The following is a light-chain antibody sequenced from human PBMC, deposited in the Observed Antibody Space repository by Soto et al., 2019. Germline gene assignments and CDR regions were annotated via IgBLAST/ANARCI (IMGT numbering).Light chain of an antibody. V-gene: IGKV3-11*02. CDR3: QQRSTWPGT. J-gene: IGKJ2*01. Sequence: ETVLTQSPATLSMSPGERANLSCRASQSVSNYLDWYQQKPGQAPRLLIYDASNRATGIPARFSGSRSGRDFTLTISSLEPEDFAVYYCQQRSTWPGTFGQGTKLEIK. CDR2: DAS. CDR1: QSVSNY.